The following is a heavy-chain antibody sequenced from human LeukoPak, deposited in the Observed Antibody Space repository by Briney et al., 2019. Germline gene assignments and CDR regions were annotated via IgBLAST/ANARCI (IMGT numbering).Heavy chain of an antibody. V-gene: IGHV1-2*06. D-gene: IGHD3-22*01. CDR3: ARARHYYDSSGFPLRFNRFDP. Sequence: ASVKVSCKASGYTFTGYYMHWVRQAPGQGLEWMGRINPNSGGTNYAQKFQGRVTMTRDTSISTAYMELSRLRSDDTAVYYCARARHYYDSSGFPLRFNRFDPWGQGTLVTVSS. CDR1: GYTFTGYY. CDR2: INPNSGGT. J-gene: IGHJ5*02.